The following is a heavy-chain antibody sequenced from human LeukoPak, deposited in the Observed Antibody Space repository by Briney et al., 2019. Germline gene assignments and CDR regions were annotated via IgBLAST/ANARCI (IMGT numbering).Heavy chain of an antibody. J-gene: IGHJ4*02. CDR3: TTRRQDGW. CDR2: IKSKSDGGTI. CDR1: GFTFSDAW. V-gene: IGHV3-15*01. D-gene: IGHD2-15*01. Sequence: PGGSLRLSCVGSGFTFSDAWMGWVRQALGKGLEWVGRIKSKSDGGTIDYAAPVKGRFTISRDDSRNTLYLQMNSLKTEDTAVYYCTTRRQDGWWGQGTLVTVS.